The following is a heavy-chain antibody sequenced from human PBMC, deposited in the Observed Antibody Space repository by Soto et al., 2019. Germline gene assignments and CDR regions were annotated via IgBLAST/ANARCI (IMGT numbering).Heavy chain of an antibody. CDR2: INSDGSST. Sequence: GGSLRLSCAASGFTFSSYWMHWVRQAPGKGLVWVSRINSDGSSTSYADSVKGRFTISRDNAKNTLYLQMNSLRAEDTAVYYCASLRQQQLADHDAFAIWGQGTMVTVSS. V-gene: IGHV3-74*01. J-gene: IGHJ3*02. CDR3: ASLRQQQLADHDAFAI. D-gene: IGHD6-13*01. CDR1: GFTFSSYW.